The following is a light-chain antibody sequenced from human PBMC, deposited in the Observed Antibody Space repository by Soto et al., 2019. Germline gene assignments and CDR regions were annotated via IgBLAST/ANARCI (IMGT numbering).Light chain of an antibody. CDR2: KAS. V-gene: IGKV4-1*01. CDR3: QHYNSYSEA. CDR1: RSVLYKSNNKNH. J-gene: IGKJ1*01. Sequence: DIVMTQSPDSLAVSLGERATMNCKCSRSVLYKSNNKNHLAWYQQKPGKAPKLLIYKASTLKSGVPSRFSGSGSGTEFTLTISSLQPDDFATYYCQHYNSYSEAFGQGTKV.